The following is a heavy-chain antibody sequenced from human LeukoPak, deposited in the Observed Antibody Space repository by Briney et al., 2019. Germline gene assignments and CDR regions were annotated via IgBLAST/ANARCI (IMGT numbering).Heavy chain of an antibody. CDR2: IYPGDSDT. CDR3: AGALWFGEVLSGFDY. D-gene: IGHD3-10*01. CDR1: GYSFTSYW. V-gene: IGHV5-51*01. Sequence: GESLKISCKGSGYSFTSYWIGWVRQMSGKGLEGMGIIYPGDSDTRYRPSFQGRVTLSADKSISTAYLQWNSLKASDTAMYYCAGALWFGEVLSGFDYWGQGTLVTVSS. J-gene: IGHJ4*02.